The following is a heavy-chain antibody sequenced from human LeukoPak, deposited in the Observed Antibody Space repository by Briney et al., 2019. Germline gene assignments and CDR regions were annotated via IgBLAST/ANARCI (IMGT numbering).Heavy chain of an antibody. CDR3: ARVGGYCSSTSCYANWFDP. D-gene: IGHD2-2*01. V-gene: IGHV4-4*09. CDR2: IYTSGST. J-gene: IGHJ5*02. CDR1: GCSISSYY. Sequence: SETLSLTCTVSGCSISSYYWSWIRQPSGKGLEWIGYIYTSGSTNYNPSLKCRVTISVDTSKNQCSMKLSSVTAADTAVYYGARVGGYCSSTSCYANWFDPWGQGTLVTVSS.